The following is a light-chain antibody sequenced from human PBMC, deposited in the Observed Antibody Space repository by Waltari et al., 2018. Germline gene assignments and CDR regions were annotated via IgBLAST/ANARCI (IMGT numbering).Light chain of an antibody. CDR1: RDINNF. J-gene: IGKJ2*01. V-gene: IGKV1-33*01. CDR2: DAS. CDR3: QQYDDFPPYT. Sequence: DIQMTQSPSSLSASVGDRVTISCQASRDINNFLIWYQQKPGKAPKLLIYDASNLEIGVPSRFSGRGSGTHFTFTLSSLQPEDVATYYCQQYDDFPPYTFGQGTKVEIK.